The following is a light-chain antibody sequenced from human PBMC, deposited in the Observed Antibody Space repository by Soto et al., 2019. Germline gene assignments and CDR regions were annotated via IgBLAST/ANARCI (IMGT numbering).Light chain of an antibody. Sequence: QSALTQPASVSGSPGQSITISCTGTSSDVGGYNYVSWYQQHPGKAPKLMIYEVSSRPSGVSYRFSASKSGNTASLTISGLQAEDEADYYCSSYTSNSTYVFGTGTKATVL. CDR3: SSYTSNSTYV. V-gene: IGLV2-14*01. CDR2: EVS. J-gene: IGLJ1*01. CDR1: SSDVGGYNY.